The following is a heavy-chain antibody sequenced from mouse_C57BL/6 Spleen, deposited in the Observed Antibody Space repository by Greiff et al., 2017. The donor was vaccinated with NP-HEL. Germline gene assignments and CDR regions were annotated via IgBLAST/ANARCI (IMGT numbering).Heavy chain of an antibody. CDR2: INPSSGYT. J-gene: IGHJ3*01. Sequence: QVQLQQSGAELARPGASVKMSCKASGYTFTSYTMHWVKQRPGQGLEWIGYINPSSGYTKYIQKFKDKATLTADKSSSTAYMQLSSLTSEDSAVYYCARSGGYGGAWFAYWGQGTLVTVSA. CDR1: GYTFTSYT. CDR3: ARSGGYGGAWFAY. D-gene: IGHD2-2*01. V-gene: IGHV1-4*01.